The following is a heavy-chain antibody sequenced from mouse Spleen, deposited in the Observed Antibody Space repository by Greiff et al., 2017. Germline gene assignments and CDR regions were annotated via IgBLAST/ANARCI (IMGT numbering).Heavy chain of an antibody. Sequence: EVQLVESGGGLVKLGGSLKLSCAASGFTFSSYAMSWVRQTPEKRLEWVATISSGGGNTYYPDSVKGRFTISRDNAKNTLYLQMSSLKSEDTAMYYCARHSNYRYSWFAYWGQGTLVTVSA. CDR3: ARHSNYRYSWFAY. CDR2: ISSGGGNT. V-gene: IGHV5-9-3*01. CDR1: GFTFSSYA. J-gene: IGHJ3*01. D-gene: IGHD2-14*01.